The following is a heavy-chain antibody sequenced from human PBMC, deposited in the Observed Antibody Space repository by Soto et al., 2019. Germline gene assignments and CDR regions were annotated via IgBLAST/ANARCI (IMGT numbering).Heavy chain of an antibody. CDR1: GGSISSGGYY. CDR3: ARTVSITGTIFDY. J-gene: IGHJ4*02. Sequence: SETLSLTCTVSGGSISSGGYYWSWIRQHPGKGLEWIGYIYYSGSTYYNPSLKSRVTISVDTSKNQFSLKLSSVTAADTAVYYCARTVSITGTIFDYWGQGTQVTVSS. D-gene: IGHD1-20*01. CDR2: IYYSGST. V-gene: IGHV4-31*03.